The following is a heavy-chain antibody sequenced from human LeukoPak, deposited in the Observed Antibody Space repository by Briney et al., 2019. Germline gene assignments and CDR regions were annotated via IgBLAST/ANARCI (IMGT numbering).Heavy chain of an antibody. CDR2: INPNSGGT. V-gene: IGHV1-2*04. J-gene: IGHJ3*01. Sequence: ASVKVSCKASGYTFSDYYLHWVRQAPGQGLEWMGWINPNSGGTKYAQKFQDWVIMTRDTSISTADMELSRLTSNDTAVYYCARGDLRGYAFDLWGQGTVVTVSS. D-gene: IGHD5-24*01. CDR1: GYTFSDYY. CDR3: ARGDLRGYAFDL.